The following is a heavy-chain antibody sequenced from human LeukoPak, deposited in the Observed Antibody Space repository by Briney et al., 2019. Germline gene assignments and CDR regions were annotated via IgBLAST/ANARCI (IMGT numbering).Heavy chain of an antibody. CDR1: GDSVSSNSAA. V-gene: IGHV6-1*01. CDR2: TYYRSKWYY. D-gene: IGHD1-26*01. J-gene: IGHJ4*02. Sequence: SQTLSLTCVISGDSVSSNSAAWNWIRQSPSRGLEWLGRTYYRSKWYYDYSVAVKSRVTINPDTSKNQFSLQLSSVTPEDTAVYYCVRDPVGGSTIFDCWGQGTLVTVSS. CDR3: VRDPVGGSTIFDC.